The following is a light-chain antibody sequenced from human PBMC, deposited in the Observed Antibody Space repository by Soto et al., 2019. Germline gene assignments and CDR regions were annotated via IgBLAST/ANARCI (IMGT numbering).Light chain of an antibody. V-gene: IGKV1-39*01. J-gene: IGKJ1*01. CDR1: QSIKNY. Sequence: DIQMTQSPSSLSASVGDRVTITCRASQSIKNYLNWYQQKPGKAPKLLIYAASSLQSVVPSRFSVSESGTDFTLAISSLLPEDLATYYCQQSYATPITFGQGTKVEIK. CDR2: AAS. CDR3: QQSYATPIT.